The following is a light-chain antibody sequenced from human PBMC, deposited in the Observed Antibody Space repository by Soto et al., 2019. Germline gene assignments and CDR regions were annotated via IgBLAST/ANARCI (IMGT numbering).Light chain of an antibody. J-gene: IGLJ1*01. CDR2: GNS. Sequence: QSVRTQPPSVSGAPGQRVTISCTGSSSNIGAGYDVHWYQQLPGTAPKLLIYGNSNRPSGVPDRFSGSKSGTSASLAITGLQAEDEAGYYCQSYDTSLSGSYVFGTGTKVTVL. V-gene: IGLV1-40*01. CDR3: QSYDTSLSGSYV. CDR1: SSNIGAGYD.